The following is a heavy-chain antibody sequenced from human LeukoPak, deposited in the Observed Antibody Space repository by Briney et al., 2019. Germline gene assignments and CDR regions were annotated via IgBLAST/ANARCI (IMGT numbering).Heavy chain of an antibody. CDR2: FDPEDGET. D-gene: IGHD1-26*01. Sequence: ASVTVSCTVSGYTLTELSMHWVRQAPGKGLEWMGGFDPEDGETIYAQKFQGRVTMTEDTSTDTAYMELSSLRSEDTAVYYCATEWELRLDYYYGMDVWGQGTTVTVSS. CDR1: GYTLTELS. V-gene: IGHV1-24*01. J-gene: IGHJ6*02. CDR3: ATEWELRLDYYYGMDV.